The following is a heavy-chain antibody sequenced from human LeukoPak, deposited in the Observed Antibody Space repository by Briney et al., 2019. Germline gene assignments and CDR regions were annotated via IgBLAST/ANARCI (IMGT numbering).Heavy chain of an antibody. CDR1: GYTFTIYD. V-gene: IGHV1-8*03. CDR3: ARGDYGPYYYYYMDV. D-gene: IGHD4-17*01. J-gene: IGHJ6*03. CDR2: MNPNSGNT. Sequence: ASVKVSCKASGYTFTIYDINWVRQATGQGLEWMGWMNPNSGNTGYAQKFQGRVTITRNTSISTAYMELSSLRSEDTAVYYCARGDYGPYYYYYMDVWGKGTTVTVSS.